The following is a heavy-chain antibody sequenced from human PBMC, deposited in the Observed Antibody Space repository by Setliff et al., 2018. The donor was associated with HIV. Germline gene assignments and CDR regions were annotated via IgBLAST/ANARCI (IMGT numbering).Heavy chain of an antibody. D-gene: IGHD3-3*01. V-gene: IGHV1-69-2*01. CDR3: ARGEKRFLEWLPLDYYYYYYRDV. Sequence: ASVKVSCKVSGYTFTDYYIHWVQQAPGKGLEWMGLVDPEDGEAIYGEKFQGRVTITADTSTGTAYMELSSLRSEDTAVYYCARGEKRFLEWLPLDYYYYYYRDVWGKEITGTVSS. CDR1: GYTFTDYY. CDR2: VDPEDGEA. J-gene: IGHJ6*03.